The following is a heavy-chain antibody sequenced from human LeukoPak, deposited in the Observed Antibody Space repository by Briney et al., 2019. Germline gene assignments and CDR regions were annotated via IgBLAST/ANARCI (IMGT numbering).Heavy chain of an antibody. CDR2: IYSGGST. V-gene: IGHV3-53*04. CDR3: ARMVARSGWSRYFQH. CDR1: GFTVSSNY. Sequence: GGSLRLSCAASGFTVSSNYMSWVRQAPGKGLEWVSVIYSGGSTYYADSVKGRFTISRHNSKNTLYLQMNSLRAEDTAVYYCARMVARSGWSRYFQHWGQGTLVTVSS. J-gene: IGHJ1*01. D-gene: IGHD6-19*01.